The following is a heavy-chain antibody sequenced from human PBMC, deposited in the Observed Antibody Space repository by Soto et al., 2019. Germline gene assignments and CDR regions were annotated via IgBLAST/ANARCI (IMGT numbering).Heavy chain of an antibody. CDR2: ISISGDYI. CDR1: GFTFSRYA. V-gene: IGHV3-21*06. J-gene: IGHJ6*02. CDR3: ARDSNNLQDGMDV. D-gene: IGHD4-4*01. Sequence: WGSLRLSCEAGGFTFSRYAINWVRQAPGKGLEWVSSISISGDYIYYAESVKGRFTISRDNAKNSLFPEINSLRAEDTAVYFCARDSNNLQDGMDVWGQGTTVTVSS.